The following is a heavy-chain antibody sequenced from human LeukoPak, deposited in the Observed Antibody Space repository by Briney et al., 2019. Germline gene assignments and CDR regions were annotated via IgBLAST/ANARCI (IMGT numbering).Heavy chain of an antibody. Sequence: SETLSLTCTVSGGSISSYYWSWIRQPPGKGLEWIGYIYYSGSTNYNPSLKSRVTISVDTSKNQFSLKLSSVTAADTAVYYCARRAAAASLYYFDYWGQGTLVTVSS. V-gene: IGHV4-59*12. CDR3: ARRAAAASLYYFDY. CDR2: IYYSGST. D-gene: IGHD6-13*01. CDR1: GGSISSYY. J-gene: IGHJ4*02.